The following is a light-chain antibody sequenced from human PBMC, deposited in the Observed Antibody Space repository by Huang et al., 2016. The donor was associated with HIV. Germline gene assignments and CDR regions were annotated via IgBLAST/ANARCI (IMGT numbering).Light chain of an antibody. CDR3: QQAVSFPRT. J-gene: IGKJ4*01. Sequence: DIQMTQSPSSVSASVGDRISFTCRASQDINRCLAWYQQNPGKAPKLLIYAASTLQGGVPSRFSGRVSGTGFTLTINSLQPEDFATYFCQQAVSFPRTFGGGTKVEIK. CDR2: AAS. V-gene: IGKV1-12*01. CDR1: QDINRC.